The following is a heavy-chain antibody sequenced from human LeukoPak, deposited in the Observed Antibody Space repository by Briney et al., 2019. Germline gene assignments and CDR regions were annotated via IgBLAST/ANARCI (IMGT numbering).Heavy chain of an antibody. CDR2: INHSGST. CDR1: GGSFSGYY. V-gene: IGHV4-34*01. D-gene: IGHD3-22*01. J-gene: IGHJ6*02. Sequence: SETLSLTCAVYGGSFSGYYWSWIRQPPGKGLEWIGEINHSGSTNYNPSLKSRVTISVDTSKNQFSLKLSSVTAADTAVYYCASLPSRRYYYDSSGYYGMDVWGQGTTVAVSS. CDR3: ASLPSRRYYYDSSGYYGMDV.